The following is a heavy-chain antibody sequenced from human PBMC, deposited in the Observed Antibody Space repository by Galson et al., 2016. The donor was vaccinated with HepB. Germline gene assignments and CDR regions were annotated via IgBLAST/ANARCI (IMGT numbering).Heavy chain of an antibody. Sequence: SLRLSCAASGFAFGTYAMSWVRQAPGKGLEWVAGIGPDGTRAHYADSVKGRLTISRDNFKNTLSLQINNLGGEDTAVYYWAKDRGGRVYFYVMDVWGQGTTVIVSS. V-gene: IGHV3-23*01. J-gene: IGHJ6*02. D-gene: IGHD3-10*01. CDR3: AKDRGGRVYFYVMDV. CDR2: IGPDGTRA. CDR1: GFAFGTYA.